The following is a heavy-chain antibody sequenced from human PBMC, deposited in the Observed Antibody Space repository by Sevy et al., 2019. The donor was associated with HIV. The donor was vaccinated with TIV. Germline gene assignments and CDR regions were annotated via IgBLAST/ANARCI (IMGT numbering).Heavy chain of an antibody. V-gene: IGHV3-30*04. CDR1: GFTFSNYA. CDR2: ITFNGRNK. CDR3: ARDPRWSMNTYGYES. D-gene: IGHD5-18*01. J-gene: IGHJ4*02. Sequence: GGSLRLSCAASGFTFSNYAMNWIRQAPGKGLEWVSDITFNGRNKYYADSVKGRFTISRDNPKNTVYLQMNSVRAEDTAVYYCARDPRWSMNTYGYESWGQGTLVTVSS.